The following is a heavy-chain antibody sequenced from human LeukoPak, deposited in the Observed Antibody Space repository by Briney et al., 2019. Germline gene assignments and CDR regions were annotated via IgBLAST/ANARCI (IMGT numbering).Heavy chain of an antibody. V-gene: IGHV4-61*02. CDR2: IYTSGST. CDR1: GGSISSGSYY. J-gene: IGHJ4*02. D-gene: IGHD5-18*01. CDR3: ARAGAYSYGSEYYFDY. Sequence: PSQTLSLTCTVSGGSISSGSYYWSWIRQPAGKGLEWIGRIYTSGSTNYNPSLKSRVTIPVDTSKNQFSLKLSSVTAADTAVYYCARAGAYSYGSEYYFDYWGQGTLVTVSS.